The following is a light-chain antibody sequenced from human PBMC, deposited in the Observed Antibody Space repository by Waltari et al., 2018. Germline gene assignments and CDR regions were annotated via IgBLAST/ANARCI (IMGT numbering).Light chain of an antibody. V-gene: IGKV3-11*01. CDR2: DTS. Sequence: EIVLTQSPAIVSLSPGARATLSCRASQSVSFFLAWYQQKPGQGPRLLIFDTSNRATGIPARFSGGGSGTDFTLTISSLEPEDFATYYCQQRYSWPLTFGGGTKVEIK. CDR1: QSVSFF. J-gene: IGKJ4*01. CDR3: QQRYSWPLT.